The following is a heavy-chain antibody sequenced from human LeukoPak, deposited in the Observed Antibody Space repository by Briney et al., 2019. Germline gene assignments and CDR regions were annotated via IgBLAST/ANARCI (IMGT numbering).Heavy chain of an antibody. J-gene: IGHJ3*02. CDR2: IRSKAYGGTT. Sequence: GGSLRLSCTASGFTFGDYAMSWVRQAPGKGLEWVGFIRSKAYGGTTEYAASVKGRFTISRDDSKSIAYLQMNSVKTEDTAVYYCTREGILWFGESDAFDIWGQGTMVTVSS. D-gene: IGHD3-10*01. V-gene: IGHV3-49*04. CDR1: GFTFGDYA. CDR3: TREGILWFGESDAFDI.